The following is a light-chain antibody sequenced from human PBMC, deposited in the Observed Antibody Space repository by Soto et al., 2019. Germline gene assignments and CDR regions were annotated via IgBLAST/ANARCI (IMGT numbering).Light chain of an antibody. J-gene: IGKJ1*01. Sequence: EIVLTQSPGTLSLSPGERATIYCRASQTVSSSFLAWYQQTPGQAPRLLIYAASSRATGIPDRFSGSGSGTDFTLTISRLEPEDFAVYYCQQYGSSGTFGQGTKV. CDR2: AAS. V-gene: IGKV3-20*01. CDR3: QQYGSSGT. CDR1: QTVSSSF.